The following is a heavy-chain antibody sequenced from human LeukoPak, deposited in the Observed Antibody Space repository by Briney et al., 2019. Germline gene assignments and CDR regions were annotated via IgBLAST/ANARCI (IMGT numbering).Heavy chain of an antibody. D-gene: IGHD1-14*01. Sequence: SETLSLTCTVSGGSISNYYWSWIRQPPGKGLEWIGYIYYSGSTNYNPSLKSRVTISVDTSKNQFSLKLSSVTAADTAVYYCARAERDWFDPWGQGTLVTVSS. CDR2: IYYSGST. V-gene: IGHV4-59*01. CDR1: GGSISNYY. J-gene: IGHJ5*02. CDR3: ARAERDWFDP.